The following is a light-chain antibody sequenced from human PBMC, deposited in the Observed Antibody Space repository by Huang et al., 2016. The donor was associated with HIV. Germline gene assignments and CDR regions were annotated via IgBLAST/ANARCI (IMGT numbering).Light chain of an antibody. CDR3: QEYYTTAFT. CDR1: QTVLYTSDNKNF. J-gene: IGKJ3*01. Sequence: DIVMTQSPDSLSVSLGERATINCKSSQTVLYTSDNKNFLAWYQQKPGQPPKLLIYWASTREAGVPDRFTGSGSGTDFTLTISSLQADDVAVYYCQEYYTTAFTFGPGTRVD. V-gene: IGKV4-1*01. CDR2: WAS.